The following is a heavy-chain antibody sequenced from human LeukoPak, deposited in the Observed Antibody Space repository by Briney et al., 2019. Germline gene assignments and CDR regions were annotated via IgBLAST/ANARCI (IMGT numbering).Heavy chain of an antibody. CDR1: GFGFSAFE. J-gene: IGHJ4*02. Sequence: GGSLRLSCVASGFGFSAFETIWVRQAPGEGLEWVSYISASGRTIHYTDSVKGRFTISRDNSKNTLYLQMNSLRAEDTAVYYCAKDFAIDYWGQGTLVTVSS. CDR3: AKDFAIDY. V-gene: IGHV3-48*03. CDR2: ISASGRTI.